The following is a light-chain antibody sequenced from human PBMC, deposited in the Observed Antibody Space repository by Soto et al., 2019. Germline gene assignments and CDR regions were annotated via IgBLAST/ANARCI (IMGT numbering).Light chain of an antibody. CDR1: QSVSSN. CDR3: QQYNNWPWT. Sequence: EIVMTQSPATLSVSPGERAILSCGASQSVSSNFAWYQHRPGQAPRLLIYGASTRATGIPARFSGSGSGTEFTLTISSLQSEDFAVYYCQQYNNWPWTFGQGTKVEIK. V-gene: IGKV3-15*01. CDR2: GAS. J-gene: IGKJ1*01.